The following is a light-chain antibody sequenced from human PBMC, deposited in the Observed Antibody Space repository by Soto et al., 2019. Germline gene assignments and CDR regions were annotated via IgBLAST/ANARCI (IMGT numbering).Light chain of an antibody. CDR1: QSVSRSF. CDR3: QQYGNSPQQ. V-gene: IGKV3-20*01. J-gene: IGKJ1*01. Sequence: EIVLTQSPGTLSLSPGERATLSCRASQSVSRSFLAWYQQKPGQAPRLLIYGASSRVTGIPDRFSGSVSVTDFTRTISGLAAGEVDGYYCQQYGNSPQQFGQETKV. CDR2: GAS.